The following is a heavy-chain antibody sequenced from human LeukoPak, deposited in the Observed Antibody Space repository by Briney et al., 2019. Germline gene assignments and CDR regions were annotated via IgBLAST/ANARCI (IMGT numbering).Heavy chain of an antibody. CDR1: GYTFTSYY. D-gene: IGHD5-12*01. V-gene: IGHV1-46*01. CDR2: INPSGGST. Sequence: ASVKVSCKASGYTFTSYYMHWVRQAPGQGLEWMGIINPSGGSTSYAQTFQGRVTMTRDTSTSTVYMELSSLRSEDTAVYYCARDSIVATTGSYYYYYGMDVWGQGTTVTVSS. J-gene: IGHJ6*02. CDR3: ARDSIVATTGSYYYYYGMDV.